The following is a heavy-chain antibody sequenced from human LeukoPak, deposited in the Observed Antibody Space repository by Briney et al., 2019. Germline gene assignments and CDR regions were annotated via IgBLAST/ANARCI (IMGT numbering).Heavy chain of an antibody. V-gene: IGHV4-59*08. J-gene: IGHJ4*02. CDR2: VSYGGST. D-gene: IGHD5-18*01. CDR1: DGFSRPYC. CDR3: ARHGYSFVSSYYFDS. Sequence: SETLSLTCTVSDGFSRPYCWSWIRQPPGKALEWIGYVSYGGSTNYDPSLRSRVTMSVDTSKKQFSLNLASVTAADTAVYYFARHGYSFVSSYYFDSWGQAILVTVSS.